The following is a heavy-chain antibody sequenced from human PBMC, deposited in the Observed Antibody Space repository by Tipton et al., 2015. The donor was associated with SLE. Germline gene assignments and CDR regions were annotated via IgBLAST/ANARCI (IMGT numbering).Heavy chain of an antibody. D-gene: IGHD6-13*01. J-gene: IGHJ4*02. CDR2: ISGSGGST. V-gene: IGHV3-23*01. Sequence: SLRLSCAASGFTFSSYSMNWVRQAPGKGLEWVSAISGSGGSTYYADSVKGRFTISRGNSKNTLYLQMNSLRAEDTAVYYCAKDVIAAAGTWYFDYWGQGTLVTVSS. CDR3: AKDVIAAAGTWYFDY. CDR1: GFTFSSYS.